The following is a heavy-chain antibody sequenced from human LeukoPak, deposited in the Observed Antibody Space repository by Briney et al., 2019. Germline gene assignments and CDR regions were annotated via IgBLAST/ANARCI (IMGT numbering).Heavy chain of an antibody. CDR2: INSDGRRT. Sequence: GGSLRLSCAASGFTVSSNYMSWVRHAPGKGLVWVSRINSDGRRTTYADSVKGRFTISRDNAKNTLYLQMNSLRTEDTAVYYCAKTTGRADYSSDGGYYGLDVWGQGTTVTVSS. J-gene: IGHJ6*02. V-gene: IGHV3-74*01. CDR3: AKTTGRADYSSDGGYYGLDV. D-gene: IGHD4-11*01. CDR1: GFTVSSNY.